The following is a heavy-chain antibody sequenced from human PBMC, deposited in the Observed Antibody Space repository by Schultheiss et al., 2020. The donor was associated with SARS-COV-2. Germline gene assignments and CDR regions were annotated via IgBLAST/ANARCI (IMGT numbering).Heavy chain of an antibody. J-gene: IGHJ4*02. CDR3: ARDLAAAGTAFDY. CDR1: GFTFSSYA. CDR2: IYYDGSNK. Sequence: GGSLRLSCAVSGFTFSSYAKHWVRQAPGKGLEWVAVIYYDGSNKYYADSVRGRFIIARDNTKKKLYLQMNSLRAEDAAVYYCARDLAAAGTAFDYWGQGTLVTVSS. V-gene: IGHV3-30*04. D-gene: IGHD6-13*01.